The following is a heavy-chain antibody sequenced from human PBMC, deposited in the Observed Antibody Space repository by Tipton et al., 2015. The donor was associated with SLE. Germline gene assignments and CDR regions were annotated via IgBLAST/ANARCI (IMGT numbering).Heavy chain of an antibody. CDR1: GETISPYY. J-gene: IGHJ6*03. D-gene: IGHD3-3*01. CDR2: VYYSGST. V-gene: IGHV4-59*12. CDR3: ARGGAFWSGPTSYYYFFYYMDV. Sequence: TLSLTCTVSGETISPYYWSWIRQPPGKGLEWTGSVYYSGSTSYNPSLKSRVTISIDTSKNQFYLRLTSVTAADTAVYYCARGGAFWSGPTSYYYFFYYMDVWGKGTTVTVSS.